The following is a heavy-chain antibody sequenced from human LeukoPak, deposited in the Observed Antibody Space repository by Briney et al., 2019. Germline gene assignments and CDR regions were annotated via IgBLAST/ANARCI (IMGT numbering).Heavy chain of an antibody. CDR3: ARALVGGSAS. J-gene: IGHJ5*02. CDR1: GFSFSSSW. Sequence: PGGSLRLSCAASGFSFSSSWMYWVRQAPGKGLVWVSRINSDGSTTNYADSVKGRFTTSRDSAKNTLYLQMNSLRDEDTAVYYCARALVGGSASWGQGTLVTVSS. V-gene: IGHV3-74*01. D-gene: IGHD1-26*01. CDR2: INSDGSTT.